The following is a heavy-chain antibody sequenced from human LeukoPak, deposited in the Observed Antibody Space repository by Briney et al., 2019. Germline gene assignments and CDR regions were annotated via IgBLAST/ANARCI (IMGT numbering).Heavy chain of an antibody. CDR1: GGSISSSSYY. J-gene: IGHJ6*03. CDR3: ARVPAAYYYYYYYMDV. CDR2: IYYSGST. Sequence: SETLSLTCTVSGGSISSSSYYWGWIRQPPGKGLEWIGSIYYSGSTYYNPSLKSRATISVDTSKNQFSLKLSSVTAADTAVYYCARVPAAYYYYYYYMDVWGKGTTVTVSS. V-gene: IGHV4-39*07.